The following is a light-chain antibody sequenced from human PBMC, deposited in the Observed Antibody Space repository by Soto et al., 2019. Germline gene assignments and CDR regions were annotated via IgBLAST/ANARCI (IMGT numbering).Light chain of an antibody. V-gene: IGLV2-11*01. CDR1: SSDVGGYDR. CDR3: CSYAGGFYV. CDR2: DVT. Sequence: QSALTQPRSVSGSPGHSVTISCTGTSSDVGGYDRVSWYQQHPGKAPKLMLYDVTKRPSGVPDRLSGSKSGNTASLTISGLQAEDEAHYYCCSYAGGFYVFGTGTKLTVL. J-gene: IGLJ1*01.